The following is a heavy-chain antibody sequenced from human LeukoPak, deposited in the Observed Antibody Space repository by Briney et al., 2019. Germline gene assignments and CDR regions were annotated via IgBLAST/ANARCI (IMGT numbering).Heavy chain of an antibody. D-gene: IGHD6-19*01. Sequence: PGGSLRLSCAASGFTFSSYSMNWVRQAPGKGLEWVSYISSSSGTIYYADSVKGRFTISRDNAKNSLYLQMNSLRAEDTAVYYCARDLRIAVAGTHYFDYWGQGTLVTVSS. CDR2: ISSSSGTI. J-gene: IGHJ4*02. CDR3: ARDLRIAVAGTHYFDY. CDR1: GFTFSSYS. V-gene: IGHV3-48*01.